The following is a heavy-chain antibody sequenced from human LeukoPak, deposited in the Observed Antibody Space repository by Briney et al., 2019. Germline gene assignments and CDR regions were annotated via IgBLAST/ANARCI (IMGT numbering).Heavy chain of an antibody. CDR2: IWYDGSNK. D-gene: IGHD3-22*01. CDR3: ARDAHYDSSGDNWFDP. Sequence: GRSLRLSCAASGFTFSSYGMHWVRQAPGKGLEWVAVIWYDGSNKYYADSVKGRFTISRDNSKNTLYLQMNSLRAEDTAVYYCARDAHYDSSGDNWFDPWGQGTLVTVSS. J-gene: IGHJ5*02. CDR1: GFTFSSYG. V-gene: IGHV3-33*01.